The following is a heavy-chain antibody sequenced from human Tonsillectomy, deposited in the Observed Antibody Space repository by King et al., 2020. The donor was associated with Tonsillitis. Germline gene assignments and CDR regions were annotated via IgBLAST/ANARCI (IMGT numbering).Heavy chain of an antibody. V-gene: IGHV1-2*02. J-gene: IGHJ5*02. Sequence: QLVQSGAEVKRPGASVKVSCKASGYTFTAYYIQWVRQAPGQGLEWMGWINPNSGVTNYAQKFQGRVTMTRDTSITTAYMELTSLRSDDTAVYYCARDQPDNWFDPWGQGAMVNVSS. CDR1: GYTFTAYY. CDR3: ARDQPDNWFDP. CDR2: INPNSGVT.